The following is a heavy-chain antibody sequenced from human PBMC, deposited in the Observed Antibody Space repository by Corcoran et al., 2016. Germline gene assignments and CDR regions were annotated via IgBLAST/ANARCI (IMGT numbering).Heavy chain of an antibody. Sequence: QVQLVQSGAEVKKPGSSVKVSCKASGGTFSSYAISWVRQAPGQGLEWMGGIIPIFGTANYAQKFQGRVTITADESTSTAYMELSSLRSEDTAVYYCARDWYPAEYSTHPGWFDPWGQGTLVTVSS. V-gene: IGHV1-69*01. CDR3: ARDWYPAEYSTHPGWFDP. D-gene: IGHD4-4*01. J-gene: IGHJ5*02. CDR1: GGTFSSYA. CDR2: IIPIFGTA.